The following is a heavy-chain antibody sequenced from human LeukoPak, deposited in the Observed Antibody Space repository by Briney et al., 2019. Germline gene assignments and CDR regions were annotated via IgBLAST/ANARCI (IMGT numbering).Heavy chain of an antibody. CDR3: ARLGYCSSTSCYAIYY. CDR1: GFTVSSNY. J-gene: IGHJ4*02. CDR2: IYIGGST. Sequence: GGSLRLSCAASGFTVSSNYMSWVRQAPGKGLEWVSVIYIGGSTYYADSVKGRFTISRDNAKNSLYLQMNSLRAEDTAVHYCARLGYCSSTSCYAIYYWGQGTLVTVSS. V-gene: IGHV3-66*04. D-gene: IGHD2-2*01.